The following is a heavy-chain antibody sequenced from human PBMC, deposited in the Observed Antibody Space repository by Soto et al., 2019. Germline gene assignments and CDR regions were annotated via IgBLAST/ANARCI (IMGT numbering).Heavy chain of an antibody. J-gene: IGHJ4*02. Sequence: GGSLSLSCAASGFTFSSYAMSWVRQAPGKGLEWVSVISGSGDSTYYADSVKGRFTISRDNSKNTLYLQMNSLRAEDTAVYYCARRGPGTYFDYWGQGTLVTVSS. CDR1: GFTFSSYA. D-gene: IGHD6-13*01. V-gene: IGHV3-23*01. CDR3: ARRGPGTYFDY. CDR2: ISGSGDST.